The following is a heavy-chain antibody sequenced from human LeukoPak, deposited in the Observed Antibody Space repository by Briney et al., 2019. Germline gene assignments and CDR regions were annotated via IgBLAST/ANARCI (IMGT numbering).Heavy chain of an antibody. CDR1: GFTVSSNY. Sequence: GGSLRLSCAASGFTVSSNYMSWVRQAPGKGLEWVSVIYSGGSTYYADSVKGRFTISRDNSKNTLYLQMNSLRAEDTAVYYCARDPCSGGSCVDYWGQGTLVTVSS. V-gene: IGHV3-66*01. J-gene: IGHJ4*02. D-gene: IGHD2-15*01. CDR3: ARDPCSGGSCVDY. CDR2: IYSGGST.